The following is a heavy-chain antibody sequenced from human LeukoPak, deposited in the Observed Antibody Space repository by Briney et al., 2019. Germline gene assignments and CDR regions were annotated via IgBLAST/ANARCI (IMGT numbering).Heavy chain of an antibody. D-gene: IGHD1-1*01. CDR1: GYTFTGYY. V-gene: IGHV1-2*02. J-gene: IGHJ4*02. CDR3: ARSRYNWKPWDY. Sequence: ASVKVSCKASGYTFTGYYMHWVRQAPGQGLEWMGWINPNSGGTNYAQKFQGRVTMTRDTSTSTAYMELSRLRSDDTAVYYCARSRYNWKPWDYWGQGTLVTVSS. CDR2: INPNSGGT.